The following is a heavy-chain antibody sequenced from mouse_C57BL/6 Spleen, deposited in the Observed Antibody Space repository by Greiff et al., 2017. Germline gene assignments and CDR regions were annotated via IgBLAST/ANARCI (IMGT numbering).Heavy chain of an antibody. J-gene: IGHJ4*01. CDR3: TGHNSSGYYYAMDY. CDR1: GFTFSNYW. D-gene: IGHD3-2*02. Sequence: EVKLVESGGGLVQPGGSMKLSCVASGFTFSNYWMNWVRQSPEKGLEWVAQIRLKSDNYATHYAESVKGRFTISRDDSKSSVYLQMNNLRAEDTGIYYCTGHNSSGYYYAMDYWGQGTSVTVSS. V-gene: IGHV6-3*01. CDR2: IRLKSDNYAT.